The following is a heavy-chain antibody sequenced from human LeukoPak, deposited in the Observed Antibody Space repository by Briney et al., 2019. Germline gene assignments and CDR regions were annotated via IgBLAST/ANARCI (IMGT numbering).Heavy chain of an antibody. D-gene: IGHD5-12*01. CDR3: ARERAVATYYFDY. Sequence: PGGSLRLSCAASGFTFSSYGMHWVRQAPGKGLEWVGVIWYDGSNKYYADSVKGRFTISRDNSKNTLYLQMNSLRAEDTAVYYCARERAVATYYFDYWGQGTLVTVSS. CDR2: IWYDGSNK. J-gene: IGHJ4*02. V-gene: IGHV3-33*01. CDR1: GFTFSSYG.